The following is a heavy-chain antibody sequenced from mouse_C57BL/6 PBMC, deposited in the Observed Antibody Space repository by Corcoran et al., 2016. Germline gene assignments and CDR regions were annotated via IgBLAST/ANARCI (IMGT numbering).Heavy chain of an antibody. CDR2: INTYSGVP. CDR3: ARYSRGKIDV. CDR1: GYTFTTYG. V-gene: IGHV9-3*01. Sequence: QIQLVQSGPELKKPGETVKISCKASGYTFTTYGMSWVKQAPGKGLKWMGWINTYSGVPTYADDFKGRFAFSLETSASTAYLQINNLKNEETATYFCARYSRGKIDVWGTGTTVTVSS. D-gene: IGHD2-12*01. J-gene: IGHJ1*03.